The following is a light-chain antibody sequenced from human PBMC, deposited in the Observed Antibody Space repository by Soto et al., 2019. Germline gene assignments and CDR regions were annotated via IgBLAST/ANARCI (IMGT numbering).Light chain of an antibody. CDR3: AAWDDSLNGWV. J-gene: IGLJ3*02. CDR1: SSNIGTNT. V-gene: IGLV1-44*01. CDR2: DNN. Sequence: QAVVTQPPSASGTPGQRVTISCSGSSSNIGTNTVNRYQQLPGTAPKLLIYDNNHRPSGVPDRFSGSKSGTSASLAISGLQSEPEADYYCAAWDDSLNGWVFGGGTKLTV.